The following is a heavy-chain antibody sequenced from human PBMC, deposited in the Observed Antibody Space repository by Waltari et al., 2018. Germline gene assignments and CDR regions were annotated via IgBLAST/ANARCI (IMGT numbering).Heavy chain of an antibody. V-gene: IGHV1-69*05. CDR3: ARGPVFCSGGSCQFDY. CDR1: GGTFSRYA. J-gene: IGHJ4*02. D-gene: IGHD2-15*01. Sequence: QVQLVQSGAEVMKPGSSVKVSCKASGGTFSRYAISWVRQATGQGLEWMGGIIPIFGTANYAQKFQGRVTITTDESTSTAYMELSSLRSEDTAVYYCARGPVFCSGGSCQFDYWGQGTLVTVSS. CDR2: IIPIFGTA.